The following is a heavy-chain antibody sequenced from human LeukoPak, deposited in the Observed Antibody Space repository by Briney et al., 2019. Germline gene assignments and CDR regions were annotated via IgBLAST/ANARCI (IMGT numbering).Heavy chain of an antibody. J-gene: IGHJ4*02. CDR3: ARKYSSGWYGPFDY. CDR2: IYYSGST. CDR1: GGSISSYY. V-gene: IGHV4-59*08. Sequence: SETLSLTCTVSGGSISSYYWSWIRQPPGKGLEGIGYIYYSGSTNYNPSLKSRVTISVDTSKNQFSLKLSSVTAADTAVYYCARKYSSGWYGPFDYWGQGTLVTVSS. D-gene: IGHD6-19*01.